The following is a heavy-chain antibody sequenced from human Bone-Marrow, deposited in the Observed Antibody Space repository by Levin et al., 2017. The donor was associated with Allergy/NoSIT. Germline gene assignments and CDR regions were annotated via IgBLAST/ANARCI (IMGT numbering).Heavy chain of an antibody. CDR2: NRNKDKSFTT. Sequence: GESLKISCAASGFIFSDHYMDWVRQAPGKGLEWVGRNRNKDKSFTTEYAASVKGRFAISRDDSKNSLYLQMNSLETEDTAVYFCARGSSRSFPGYDYGLDVWGQGTTVTVSS. J-gene: IGHJ6*02. V-gene: IGHV3-72*01. CDR1: GFIFSDHY. D-gene: IGHD3-10*01. CDR3: ARGSSRSFPGYDYGLDV.